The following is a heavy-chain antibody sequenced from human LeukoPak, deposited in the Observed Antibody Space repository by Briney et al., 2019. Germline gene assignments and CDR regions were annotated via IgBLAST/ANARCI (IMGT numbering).Heavy chain of an antibody. Sequence: PGGSLRLSCAASGFTFSSYAMSWVRQAPGKGLEWVSSISSSSSYIYYADSVKGRFTISRDNAKNSLYLQMNSLRAEDTAVYYCAKDRTYYYDSSDPLAYWGQGTLVTVSS. CDR3: AKDRTYYYDSSDPLAY. D-gene: IGHD3-22*01. J-gene: IGHJ4*02. V-gene: IGHV3-21*01. CDR1: GFTFSSYA. CDR2: ISSSSSYI.